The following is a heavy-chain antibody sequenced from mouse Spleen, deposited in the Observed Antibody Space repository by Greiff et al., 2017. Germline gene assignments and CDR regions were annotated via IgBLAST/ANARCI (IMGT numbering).Heavy chain of an antibody. CDR3: TTNYYGSSLYYAMDY. CDR2: IWSGGST. V-gene: IGHV2-2*01. Sequence: VQLQQSGPGLVQPSQSLSITCTVSGFSLTSYGVHWVRQSPGKGLEWLGVIWSGGSTDYNAAFISRLSISKDNSKSQVFFKMNSLQADDTAIYYCTTNYYGSSLYYAMDYWGQGTSVTVSS. CDR1: GFSLTSYG. J-gene: IGHJ4*01. D-gene: IGHD1-1*01.